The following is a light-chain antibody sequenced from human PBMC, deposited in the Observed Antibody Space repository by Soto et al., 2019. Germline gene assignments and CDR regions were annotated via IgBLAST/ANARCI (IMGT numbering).Light chain of an antibody. V-gene: IGLV2-14*01. CDR1: SSDVGGYNY. CDR2: DVS. Sequence: QSVLTQPASVYGSPGQSITISCTGTSSDVGGYNYVYWYQQHPGKAPKLMIYDVSNRPSGVSNRFSGSKSGNTASLTISGLQAEDEADYYCSSYTSSSTLGVFGGGTKLTVL. CDR3: SSYTSSSTLGV. J-gene: IGLJ2*01.